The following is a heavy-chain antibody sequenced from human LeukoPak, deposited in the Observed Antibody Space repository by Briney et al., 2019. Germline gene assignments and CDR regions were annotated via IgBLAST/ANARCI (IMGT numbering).Heavy chain of an antibody. CDR2: IFYSGST. CDR1: GGSISSHY. D-gene: IGHD6-13*01. CDR3: ARGGSWYGY. Sequence: SETLSLTCSVSGGSISSHYWSRIRQPPGKGLEWIGYIFYSGSTDYNPSLKSRVTISVDTSKNQFSLKLSSVTAADTAVYYCARGGSWYGYWGQGTLVTVSS. V-gene: IGHV4-59*11. J-gene: IGHJ4*02.